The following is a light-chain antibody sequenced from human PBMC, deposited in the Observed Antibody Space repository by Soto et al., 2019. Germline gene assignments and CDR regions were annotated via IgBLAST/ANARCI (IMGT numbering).Light chain of an antibody. CDR2: AVI. J-gene: IGLJ1*01. Sequence: QSALTQPASVSGAPGQSITISCSGTSSDIGSYDHVAWYQQFPGKSPKLIIYAVIDRPSGVSDRFSGSKSGISASLTSSGLQTEDEADYYCISYTDRQSYLFGTGSKVTVL. CDR1: SSDIGSYDH. V-gene: IGLV2-14*03. CDR3: ISYTDRQSYL.